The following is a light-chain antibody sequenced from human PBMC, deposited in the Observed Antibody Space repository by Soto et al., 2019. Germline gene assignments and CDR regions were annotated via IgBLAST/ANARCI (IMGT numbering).Light chain of an antibody. CDR1: SSNIGAGYD. J-gene: IGLJ2*01. CDR3: SSYTSSSVV. Sequence: QSVLTQPPSVSGAPGQRVTISCTGSSSNIGAGYDVHWYQQHPGKAPKLMIYEVSNRPSGVSNRFSGSKSGNTASLTISGLQAEDEADYYCSSYTSSSVVFGGGTKVTVL. V-gene: IGLV1-40*01. CDR2: EVS.